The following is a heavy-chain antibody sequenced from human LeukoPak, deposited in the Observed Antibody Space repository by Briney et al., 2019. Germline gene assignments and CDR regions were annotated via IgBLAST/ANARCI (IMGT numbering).Heavy chain of an antibody. CDR2: ISYDGSNK. Sequence: GRSLRLSCAASGFTFSSYAMHWVRQAPGKGLEGVAVISYDGSNKYYADSVKGRFTISRDNSKNTLYLQMNSLRAEDTAVYYCARVAGSGSYFETYYFDYWGQGTLVTVSS. CDR1: GFTFSSYA. V-gene: IGHV3-30*04. J-gene: IGHJ4*02. D-gene: IGHD1-26*01. CDR3: ARVAGSGSYFETYYFDY.